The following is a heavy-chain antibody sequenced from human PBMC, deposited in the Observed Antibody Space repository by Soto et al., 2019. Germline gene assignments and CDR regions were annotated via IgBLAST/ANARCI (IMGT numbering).Heavy chain of an antibody. J-gene: IGHJ6*02. CDR1: GYTFTSYG. CDR2: ISAYNGNT. V-gene: IGHV1-18*01. CDR3: ARERGDAITMVRGVITYYYYGMDV. D-gene: IGHD3-10*01. Sequence: ASVKVSCKASGYTFTSYGISWVRQAPGQGLEWMGWISAYNGNTNYAQKLQGRVTMTTDTSTSTAYMELRSLRSEDTAVYYCARERGDAITMVRGVITYYYYGMDVWGQGTTVTVSS.